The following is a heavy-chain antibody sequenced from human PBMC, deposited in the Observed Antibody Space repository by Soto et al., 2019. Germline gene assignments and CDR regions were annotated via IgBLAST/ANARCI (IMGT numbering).Heavy chain of an antibody. V-gene: IGHV3-21*01. CDR1: GFTFSSYS. D-gene: IGHD2-15*01. CDR3: ARDFVIAPPDIVVVGDLYYFDY. CDR2: ISSSSSYI. Sequence: EVQLVESGGGLVKPGGSLRLSCAASGFTFSSYSMNWVRQAPGKGLERVSSISSSSSYIYYADSVKGRFTISRDNAKNSLYLQMNSLRAEDTAVYYCARDFVIAPPDIVVVGDLYYFDYWGQGTLVTVSS. J-gene: IGHJ4*02.